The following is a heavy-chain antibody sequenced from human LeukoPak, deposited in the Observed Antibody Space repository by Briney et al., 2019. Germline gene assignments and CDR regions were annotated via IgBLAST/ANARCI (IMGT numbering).Heavy chain of an antibody. CDR2: MNPNSGNT. CDR3: ARGGQLASFGSYYMDV. CDR1: GYTFTSYD. Sequence: ASVKVSCKASGYTFTSYDINWVRQATGQGLEWMGWMNPNSGNTGYAQKFQGRVTMTRNTSISTAYMELSSLRSEDTAVYYCARGGQLASFGSYYMDVWGKGTTVTISS. V-gene: IGHV1-8*01. D-gene: IGHD6-13*01. J-gene: IGHJ6*03.